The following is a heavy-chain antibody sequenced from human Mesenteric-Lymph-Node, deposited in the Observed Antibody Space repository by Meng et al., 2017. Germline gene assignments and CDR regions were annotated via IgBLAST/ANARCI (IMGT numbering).Heavy chain of an antibody. Sequence: GESLKISCAVSGFTFSSYAMSWVRQAPGKGLEWVSAISGSGGSTYYADSVKGRFTISRDNSKNTLYLQMNSLRAEDTAVYYCAKDKGRYDYGDYFDYWGQGTLVTVSS. J-gene: IGHJ4*02. CDR1: GFTFSSYA. CDR3: AKDKGRYDYGDYFDY. D-gene: IGHD4-17*01. V-gene: IGHV3-23*01. CDR2: ISGSGGST.